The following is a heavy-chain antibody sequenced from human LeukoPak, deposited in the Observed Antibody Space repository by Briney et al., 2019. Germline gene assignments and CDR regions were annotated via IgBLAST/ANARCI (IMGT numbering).Heavy chain of an antibody. CDR3: ARGPAYSEYGVLGYSYYSMDV. CDR2: MNPNSGAT. V-gene: IGHV1-8*01. CDR1: GYTFTSHD. J-gene: IGHJ6*03. D-gene: IGHD4-17*01. Sequence: GASVKVSCKASGYTFTSHDINWVRQATGQGLEWMGWMNPNSGATGYAQKFRGRITMTRDTSLTTAYMELSSLRSEDTALYYCARGPAYSEYGVLGYSYYSMDVWGKGTTVTVS.